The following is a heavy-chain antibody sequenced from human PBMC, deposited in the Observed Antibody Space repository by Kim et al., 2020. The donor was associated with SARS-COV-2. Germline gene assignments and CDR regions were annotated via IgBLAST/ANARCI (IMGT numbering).Heavy chain of an antibody. J-gene: IGHJ5*02. V-gene: IGHV5-51*01. CDR1: GYSFTSYW. CDR3: ARQGGIQLWFTEVAGTGNWFDP. Sequence: GESLQISCKGSGYSFTSYWIGWVRQMPGKGLEWMGIIYPGDSDTRYSPSFQGQVTISADKSISTAYLQWSSLKASDTAMYYCARQGGIQLWFTEVAGTGNWFDPWGQGTLVTVSS. CDR2: IYPGDSDT. D-gene: IGHD5-18*01.